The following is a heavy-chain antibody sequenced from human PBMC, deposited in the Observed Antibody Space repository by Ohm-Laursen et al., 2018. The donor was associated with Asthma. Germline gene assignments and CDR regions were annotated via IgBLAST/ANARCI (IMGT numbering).Heavy chain of an antibody. CDR2: VTKEGSYK. CDR1: GFNFSNFV. D-gene: IGHD6-13*01. V-gene: IGHV3-30*03. Sequence: SLRLSCSASGFNFSNFVMHWVRQAPGKGLELLASVTKEGSYKYYADSVRGRFAISRDNSKSTIYLQMYRLRAEDAAVYFCARAIARYGSSKAPDYWGQGTLVTVSA. J-gene: IGHJ4*02. CDR3: ARAIARYGSSKAPDY.